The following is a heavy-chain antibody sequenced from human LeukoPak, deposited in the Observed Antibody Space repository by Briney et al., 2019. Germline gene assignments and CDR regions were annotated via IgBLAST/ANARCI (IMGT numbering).Heavy chain of an antibody. Sequence: ASVKVSCKASGYTFAAYYMYWVRQAPGQGLEWMGWIRPNSGGTNYTQKFKGRVTMTRDTSTSTVYMELSSLRSEDTAVYYCARFAVHRRLTVAGQFGLDYWGQGTLVTVSS. D-gene: IGHD6-19*01. J-gene: IGHJ4*02. CDR1: GYTFAAYY. CDR3: ARFAVHRRLTVAGQFGLDY. CDR2: IRPNSGGT. V-gene: IGHV1-2*02.